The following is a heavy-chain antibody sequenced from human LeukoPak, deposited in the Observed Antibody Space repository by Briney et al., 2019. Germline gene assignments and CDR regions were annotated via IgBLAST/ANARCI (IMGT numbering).Heavy chain of an antibody. V-gene: IGHV4-4*02. Sequence: SETLSLTCTVSGGSVTSTNWWTWVRQPPGKGLEWIGEVHLDGRTNYNPSLTGRLTMSVDLYENHISLKLTSVTAADTAVYYCAREGGFYRPLDYSGQGTLVTVSS. CDR1: GGSVTSTNW. CDR2: VHLDGRT. CDR3: AREGGFYRPLDY. D-gene: IGHD3-3*01. J-gene: IGHJ4*02.